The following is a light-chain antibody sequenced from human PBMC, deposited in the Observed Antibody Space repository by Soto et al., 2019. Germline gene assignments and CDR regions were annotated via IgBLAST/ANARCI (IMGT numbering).Light chain of an antibody. CDR1: QSVSSTY. CDR3: QQYGDSRT. J-gene: IGKJ2*01. Sequence: EIVLTQSPGTLSLSPGERATLSCRASQSVSSTYVAWYQQKPGQAPRLLIYGASSRATGIPDRFSGSASGTDFTLTINMLEPEDFAIYYCQQYGDSRTFGQGTELEIK. V-gene: IGKV3-20*01. CDR2: GAS.